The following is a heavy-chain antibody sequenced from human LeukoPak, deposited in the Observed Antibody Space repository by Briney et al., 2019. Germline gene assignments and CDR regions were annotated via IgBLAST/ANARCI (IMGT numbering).Heavy chain of an antibody. Sequence: GGSLRLSCTDSGFTFSSYWMHWVRQAPGKGLVWVSCTNTDGSSTRYADSVKGRFTISRDNAKNTLYLQMNSLRPEDTAVYYCATAGGGDSRMGFDPWGQGTLVTVSS. D-gene: IGHD2-21*01. J-gene: IGHJ5*02. CDR2: TNTDGSST. CDR3: ATAGGGDSRMGFDP. CDR1: GFTFSSYW. V-gene: IGHV3-74*01.